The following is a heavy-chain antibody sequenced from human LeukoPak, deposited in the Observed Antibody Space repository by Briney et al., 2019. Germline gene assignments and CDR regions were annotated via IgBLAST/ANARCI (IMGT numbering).Heavy chain of an antibody. CDR3: ARERSGYDHQY. CDR1: GFTFSGYA. D-gene: IGHD5-12*01. Sequence: GGSLRLSCAASGFTFSGYAMHWVRQAPGKGLEWVTLISYDGRGKYYADSVKGRFTISRDNSESMLYLQMNSLRPEDTAVYYCARERSGYDHQYWGQGTLVTVSS. CDR2: ISYDGRGK. V-gene: IGHV3-30*04. J-gene: IGHJ4*02.